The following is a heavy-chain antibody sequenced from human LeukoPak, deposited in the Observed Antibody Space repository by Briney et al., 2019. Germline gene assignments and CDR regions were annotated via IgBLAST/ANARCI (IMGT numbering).Heavy chain of an antibody. D-gene: IGHD2-2*01. J-gene: IGHJ6*03. V-gene: IGHV3-30*15. CDR2: ISYDGSNK. CDR1: GFTFSSYA. CDR3: ARWRSSTSFYYYYYYMDV. Sequence: GGSLRLSCAASGFTFSSYAMHWVRQAPGKGLEWVAVISYDGSNKYYADSVKGRFTISRDNSKNTLYPQMSSLRAEDTAVYYCARWRSSTSFYYYYYYMDVWGKGTTVTVSS.